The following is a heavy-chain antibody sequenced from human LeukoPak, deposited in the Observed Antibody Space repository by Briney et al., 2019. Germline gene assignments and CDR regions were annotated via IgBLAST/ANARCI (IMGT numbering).Heavy chain of an antibody. CDR1: GGSFSGYY. J-gene: IGHJ5*02. V-gene: IGHV4-34*01. CDR2: INHSGST. CDR3: ARGRGEFDP. Sequence: PSENLSLNCAVYGGSFSGYYWSWIRQPPGKGLEWIGEINHSGSTNYNPPLKSRVTISVDTSKNQFSLKLSSVTAANTAVYYCARGRGEFDPWGQGTLVTVSS.